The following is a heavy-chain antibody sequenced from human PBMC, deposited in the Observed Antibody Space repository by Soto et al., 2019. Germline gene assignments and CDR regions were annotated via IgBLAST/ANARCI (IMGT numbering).Heavy chain of an antibody. D-gene: IGHD4-17*01. CDR1: GYTFTSYG. CDR2: ISAYNGNT. V-gene: IGHV1-18*01. Sequence: QVQLVQSGAEVKKPGASVKVSCKASGYTFTSYGISWVRQAPGQGLEWMGWISAYNGNTDYAQKLQGRVTMTTDTSTSTAYMELRSLRSDDTAVYYCARTPMRYGDYVWFDPWGQGTLVTVSS. J-gene: IGHJ5*02. CDR3: ARTPMRYGDYVWFDP.